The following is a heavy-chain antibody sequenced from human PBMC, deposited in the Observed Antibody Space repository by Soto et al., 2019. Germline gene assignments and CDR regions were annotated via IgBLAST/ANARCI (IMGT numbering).Heavy chain of an antibody. J-gene: IGHJ4*02. D-gene: IGHD3-3*02. CDR2: ISAYNGDT. CDR3: ARGIDAGVDY. V-gene: IGHV1-18*04. Sequence: ASVQVSCKASGYTFTSYGISCVRQAPGQGLERMGWISAYNGDTGYAEKFQGRVTMTRDTSINTAYMELSSLRSEDTAVYYCARGIDAGVDYWGQGTLVTVSS. CDR1: GYTFTSYG.